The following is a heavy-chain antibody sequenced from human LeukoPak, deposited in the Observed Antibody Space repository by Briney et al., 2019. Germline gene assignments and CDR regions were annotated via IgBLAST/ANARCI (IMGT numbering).Heavy chain of an antibody. J-gene: IGHJ4*02. Sequence: GGSLRLSCSASGFTFSNAWMSWVRQAPGKGLEWVGRIKSKTDGGTTDYAAPVKGRFTISRDDSKNTLYLQMNSLKTEDTAVYYCTTAGGPILSSGWYPPEVDYWGQGTLVTVSS. V-gene: IGHV3-15*01. CDR2: IKSKTDGGTT. D-gene: IGHD6-19*01. CDR1: GFTFSNAW. CDR3: TTAGGPILSSGWYPPEVDY.